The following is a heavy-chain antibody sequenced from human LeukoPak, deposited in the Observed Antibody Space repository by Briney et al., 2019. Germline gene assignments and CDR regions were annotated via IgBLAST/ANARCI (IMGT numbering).Heavy chain of an antibody. CDR1: SGSFSGYY. V-gene: IGHV4-34*01. J-gene: IGHJ4*02. CDR2: INHSGST. D-gene: IGHD3-3*01. CDR3: ARHPDFWIGYYPPAY. Sequence: PSETLSLTCAVYSGSFSGYYWSWIRQPPGKGLEWIGEINHSGSTNYNPSLKSRVTISVDTSKNQFSLKLSSVTAADTAVYYCARHPDFWIGYYPPAYWGQRTLVTVSS.